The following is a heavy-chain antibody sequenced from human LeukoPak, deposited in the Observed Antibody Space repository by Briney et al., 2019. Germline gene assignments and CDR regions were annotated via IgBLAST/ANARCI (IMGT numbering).Heavy chain of an antibody. CDR2: ISGSGGST. V-gene: IGHV3-23*01. J-gene: IGHJ6*03. CDR3: AKAAEYYYYYYMDV. D-gene: IGHD1-14*01. CDR1: GFTFSSYA. Sequence: GGSLRLSCAASGFTFSSYAMSWVRQAPGRGLEWVSAISGSGGSTYYAESVKGRFTISRDNSKNTLYLQMNSLRAEDTAVYYCAKAAEYYYYYYMDVWGKGTTVTVSS.